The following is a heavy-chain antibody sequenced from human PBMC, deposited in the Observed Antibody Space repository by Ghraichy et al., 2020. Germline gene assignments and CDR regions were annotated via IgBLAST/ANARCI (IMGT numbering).Heavy chain of an antibody. Sequence: LSLTCAASGFTFSSYEMTWVRQAPGKGLEWVSTISGGGGNTYYGDSVKGRFTVSRDNSHNTMSLQMNSLRAEDTALYYCAEAWGFCSGGTCPSYKWFDPWGPGTLVTVSS. CDR1: GFTFSSYE. CDR2: ISGGGGNT. J-gene: IGHJ5*02. V-gene: IGHV3-23*01. CDR3: AEAWGFCSGGTCPSYKWFDP. D-gene: IGHD2-15*01.